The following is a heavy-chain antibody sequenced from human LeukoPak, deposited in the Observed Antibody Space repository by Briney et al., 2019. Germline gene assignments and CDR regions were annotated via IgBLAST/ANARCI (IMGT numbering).Heavy chain of an antibody. D-gene: IGHD2-15*01. CDR2: IIPIFGTA. Sequence: ASVKVSCKASGGTFSSYAISWVRQAPGQGLEWMGGIIPIFGTANYAQKFQGRVTITADESTSTAYMELSSLRSEDTAVYYCASGGNNYYYYGMGVWGQGTTVTVSS. J-gene: IGHJ6*02. CDR3: ASGGNNYYYYGMGV. CDR1: GGTFSSYA. V-gene: IGHV1-69*13.